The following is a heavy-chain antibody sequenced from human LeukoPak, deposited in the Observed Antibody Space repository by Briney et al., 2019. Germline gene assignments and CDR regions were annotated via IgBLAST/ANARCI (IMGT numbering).Heavy chain of an antibody. CDR1: GGSISSSSYY. V-gene: IGHV4-39*01. CDR3: ASLSGSYYRLRYYYYMDV. J-gene: IGHJ6*03. CDR2: IYYSGST. Sequence: SETLSLTCTVSGGSISSSSYYWGWIRQPPGKGLEWIGSIYYSGSTYYNPSLKSRVTISVDTSKNQFSLKLSSVTAADTAVYYCASLSGSYYRLRYYYYMDVWGKGTTVTISS. D-gene: IGHD1-26*01.